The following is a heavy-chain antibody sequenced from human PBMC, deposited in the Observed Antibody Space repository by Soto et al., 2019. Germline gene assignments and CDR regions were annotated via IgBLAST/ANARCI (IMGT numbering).Heavy chain of an antibody. D-gene: IGHD5-12*01. V-gene: IGHV4-31*03. CDR2: IYYSGST. CDR3: AYSGYDYLDY. Sequence: SETLSLTFTVSGGSISSGGYYWSGIRPHPGKGLEWIGYIYYSGSTYYNPSLKSRVTISVDTSKNQFSLKLSSVTAADTAVYYCAYSGYDYLDYWGQGTLVTVSS. CDR1: GGSISSGGYY. J-gene: IGHJ4*02.